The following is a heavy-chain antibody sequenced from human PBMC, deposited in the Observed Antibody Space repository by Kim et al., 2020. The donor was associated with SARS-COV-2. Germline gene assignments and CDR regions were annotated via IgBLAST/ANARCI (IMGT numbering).Heavy chain of an antibody. Sequence: SETLSLTCSVSGGSISSSDYFWGWIRQSPGKGLEWIGNMYYTGSTYYNPSLKSRVIISVDTSKNHFSLRVTSVTAADTAMYYCARGRSNWYVGPSSLDYWGQGTLVTASS. V-gene: IGHV4-39*02. CDR2: MYYTGST. CDR1: GGSISSSDYF. CDR3: ARGRSNWYVGPSSLDY. J-gene: IGHJ4*02. D-gene: IGHD6-13*01.